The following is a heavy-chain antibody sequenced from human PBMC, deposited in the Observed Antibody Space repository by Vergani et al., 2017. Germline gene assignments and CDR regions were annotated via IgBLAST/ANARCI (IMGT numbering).Heavy chain of an antibody. CDR2: IYSGGST. CDR3: AREKYYYGSSGYYRNNYYYYGMDV. CDR1: GFTVSSNY. J-gene: IGHJ6*02. V-gene: IGHV3-53*01. D-gene: IGHD3-22*01. Sequence: EVQLVESGGGLIQPGGSLRLSCAASGFTVSSNYMSWVRQAPGKGLEWVSVIYSGGSTYYADSVKGRFTISRDNSKNTLYLQMNSLRAEDTAVYYCAREKYYYGSSGYYRNNYYYYGMDVWGQGTTVTVSS.